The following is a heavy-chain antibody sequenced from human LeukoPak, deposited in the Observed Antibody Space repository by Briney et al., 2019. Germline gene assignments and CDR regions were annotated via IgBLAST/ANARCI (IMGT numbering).Heavy chain of an antibody. D-gene: IGHD6-13*01. CDR3: ANIAAAGPYYFDY. CDR2: ISGSGGST. J-gene: IGHJ4*02. CDR1: GVTFSSYS. V-gene: IGHV3-23*01. Sequence: GGSLRLSCAASGVTFSSYSMNWVRQAPGKGLEWVSAISGSGGSTYYADSVKGRFTISRDNSKNTLYLQMNSLRAEDTAVYYCANIAAAGPYYFDYWGQGTLVTVSS.